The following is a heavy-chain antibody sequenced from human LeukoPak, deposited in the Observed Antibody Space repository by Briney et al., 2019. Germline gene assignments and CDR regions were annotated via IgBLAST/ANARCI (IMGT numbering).Heavy chain of an antibody. V-gene: IGHV3-30*18. CDR2: ISLDGSLQ. Sequence: GGSLRLSCAASGFSFSTYGMHWVRQTPGKGLEWLAVISLDGSLQFYADSVKGRFTISRDNSKNMVYLQMNSLRADDTAVYYCAKTAVVITFRFDDWGQGALVTVSS. J-gene: IGHJ4*02. CDR3: AKTAVVITFRFDD. CDR1: GFSFSTYG. D-gene: IGHD4/OR15-4a*01.